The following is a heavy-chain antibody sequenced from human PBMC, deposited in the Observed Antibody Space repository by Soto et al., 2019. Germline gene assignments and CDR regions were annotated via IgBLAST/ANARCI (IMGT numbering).Heavy chain of an antibody. Sequence: QAQLMESGGGVVQPGRSLRLSCVASGFTFSNYGTHWVRQAPGKGLEWVAVISPDGINKEYADSVKGRFTVSRDNSRNTLFLHMNRLRVEDTAMYFCATDPTRLNRYGYWFAYWGQGTQVTVSS. CDR3: ATDPTRLNRYGYWFAY. CDR2: ISPDGINK. V-gene: IGHV3-30*03. CDR1: GFTFSNYG. D-gene: IGHD2-2*03. J-gene: IGHJ4*02.